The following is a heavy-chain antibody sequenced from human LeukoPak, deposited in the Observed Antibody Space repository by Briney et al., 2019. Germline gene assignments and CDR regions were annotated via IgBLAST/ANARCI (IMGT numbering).Heavy chain of an antibody. CDR1: GFTFSDYY. CDR2: ISTSSTYT. V-gene: IGHV3-11*06. D-gene: IGHD2-21*02. J-gene: IGHJ4*02. CDR3: ARCGGDCQRLDY. Sequence: PGGSLRLSCAASGFTFSDYYMSWVRQAPGKGLEWLSYISTSSTYTNYADSVRGRFTISRDNAKNSLYLQMNSLRAEDTAVYYCARCGGDCQRLDYWDQGTLVTVSS.